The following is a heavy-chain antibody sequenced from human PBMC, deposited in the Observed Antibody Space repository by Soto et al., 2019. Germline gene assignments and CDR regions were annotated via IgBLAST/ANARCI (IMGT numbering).Heavy chain of an antibody. CDR2: IGVGGAS. CDR1: GFTFSSYA. J-gene: IGHJ4*02. CDR3: GKNYYFDN. V-gene: IGHV3-23*01. Sequence: EVQLLESGGGLVQPGGSLRLSCAASGFTFSSYAMSWVRQAPGRGLEWVSSIGVGGASYYVDSVEGRFAISRDNSENTVILQMNSLRAEDTAVYYCGKNYYFDNWGQGTLVTVSS.